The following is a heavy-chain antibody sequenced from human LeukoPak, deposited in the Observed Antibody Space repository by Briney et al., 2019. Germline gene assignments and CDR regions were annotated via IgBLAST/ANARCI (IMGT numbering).Heavy chain of an antibody. D-gene: IGHD3-3*01. CDR3: ARGPTVLDYDFWSGYCTSLDY. Sequence: GGSLRLSCAASGFTVSSSYMSWVRQAPGKGLEWVSVIYSGGSTYYADSVKGRFIISRDNSKNTLYLQMNSLRAEDTAVYYCARGPTVLDYDFWSGYCTSLDYWGQGTLVTVSS. J-gene: IGHJ4*02. CDR1: GFTVSSSY. V-gene: IGHV3-66*02. CDR2: IYSGGST.